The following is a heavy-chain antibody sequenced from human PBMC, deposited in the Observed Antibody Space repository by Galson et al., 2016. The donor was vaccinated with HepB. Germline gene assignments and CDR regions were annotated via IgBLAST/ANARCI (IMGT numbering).Heavy chain of an antibody. CDR1: GFTVGNNY. D-gene: IGHD5-18*01. CDR3: AKSNGYSNGHGLNY. CDR2: IYSAGNT. J-gene: IGHJ4*02. V-gene: IGHV3-53*01. Sequence: SLRLSCAASGFTVGNNYMSWVRQAPGKGLEWVSLIYSAGNTYYADSVKGRFTISRDNSENTVFLQMNSLRAEDTAVYYCAKSNGYSNGHGLNYWGRGTLVTVSS.